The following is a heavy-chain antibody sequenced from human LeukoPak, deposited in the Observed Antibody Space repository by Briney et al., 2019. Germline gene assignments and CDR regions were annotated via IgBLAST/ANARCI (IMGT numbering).Heavy chain of an antibody. Sequence: EWVSXXSGSGGSTXXAXSXXGRXXXXXXNSKNTLYLQMNSLRAEDTAVYYCAKTRGYYFDYWGQGTLVTVSS. CDR3: AKTRGYYFDY. J-gene: IGHJ4*02. CDR2: XSGSGGST. V-gene: IGHV3-23*01. D-gene: IGHD3-10*01.